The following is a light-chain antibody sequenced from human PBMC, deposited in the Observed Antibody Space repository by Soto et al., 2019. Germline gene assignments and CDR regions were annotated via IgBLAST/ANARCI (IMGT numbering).Light chain of an antibody. CDR3: QCSDSGTHASV. Sequence: QAVLTEAPSVSGAPGQRVTISCTGSGSNLGPDYDVHWYHQLPDTAPKLLIFVNSNRPSEVPDRFSGSRSGTAASLTISGLQAEDASDYYCQCSDSGTHASVLGTETKVTVL. CDR1: GSNLGPDYD. V-gene: IGLV1-40*01. J-gene: IGLJ1*01. CDR2: VNS.